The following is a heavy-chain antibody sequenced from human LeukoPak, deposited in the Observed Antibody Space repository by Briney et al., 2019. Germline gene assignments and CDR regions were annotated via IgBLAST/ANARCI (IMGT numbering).Heavy chain of an antibody. CDR1: GFTFSNFW. CDR3: ARDTGFHTYGSA. CDR2: IELDGSAK. D-gene: IGHD5-18*01. V-gene: IGHV3-7*01. J-gene: IGHJ5*02. Sequence: GGSLRLSCAASGFTFSNFWMSWVRQSPGKGLEWVANIELDGSAKFYQDSVKGRFTISRDNAKNSLYLQMNSLRVEDTAVYYCARDTGFHTYGSAWGQGTLVTVSS.